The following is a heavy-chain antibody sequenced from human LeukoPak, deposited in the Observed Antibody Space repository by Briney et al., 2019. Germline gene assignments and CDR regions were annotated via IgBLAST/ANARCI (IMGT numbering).Heavy chain of an antibody. CDR3: ARLWHGDYYFDY. D-gene: IGHD4-17*01. J-gene: IGHJ4*02. V-gene: IGHV5-51*01. Sequence: PAVPLQISCKSSGSRSTSYWVGWVRQMPAKGLERMRIIFPGDSDASYSPSFQGQGPISAHKSISTAYLQWSSLQASDTAMYYCARLWHGDYYFDYWGQGTLVTVSS. CDR2: IFPGDSDA. CDR1: GSRSTSYW.